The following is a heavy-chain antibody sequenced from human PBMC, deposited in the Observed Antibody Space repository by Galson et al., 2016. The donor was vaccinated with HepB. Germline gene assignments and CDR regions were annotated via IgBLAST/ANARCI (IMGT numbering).Heavy chain of an antibody. CDR1: GFMFSSYW. CDR3: ARTIVAVPGANDYFDY. V-gene: IGHV3-7*01. CDR2: LNKDGSEK. J-gene: IGHJ4*02. D-gene: IGHD2-2*01. Sequence: SLRLSCAASGFMFSSYWMSWVRQAPGKGLEWVANLNKDGSEKYYMDSVKGRFTISRDNAKNALYLQTNSLSAEDTAVYYCARTIVAVPGANDYFDYWGQGTLVTVSS.